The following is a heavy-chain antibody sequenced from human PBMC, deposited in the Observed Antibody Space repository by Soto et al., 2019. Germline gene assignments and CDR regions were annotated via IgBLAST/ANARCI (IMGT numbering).Heavy chain of an antibody. CDR3: ARGSGYSYEYYVDY. CDR1: GGTFSSYA. CDR2: IIPILGIA. Sequence: ASVKVSCKASGGTFSSYAISWVRQAPGQGLEWMGGIIPILGIANYAQKFQGRVTITADKSTSTAYMELSSLRSEDTAVDYCARGSGYSYEYYVDYWGQGTLVTVSS. J-gene: IGHJ4*02. D-gene: IGHD5-18*01. V-gene: IGHV1-69*10.